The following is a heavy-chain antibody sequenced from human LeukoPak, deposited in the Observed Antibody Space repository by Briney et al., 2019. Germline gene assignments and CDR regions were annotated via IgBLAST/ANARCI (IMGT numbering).Heavy chain of an antibody. V-gene: IGHV4-59*01. J-gene: IGHJ2*01. D-gene: IGHD7-27*01. Sequence: PSETLSLTCTVSGGSISSSYWSWIRQPPGKGLEWIGYIYYSGSTNYNPSLKSRLTISVDTSKNQFSLKLSSVTAADTAVYYCARIIHWGFVWYFDHWGRGTLVTVSS. CDR2: IYYSGST. CDR3: ARIIHWGFVWYFDH. CDR1: GGSISSSY.